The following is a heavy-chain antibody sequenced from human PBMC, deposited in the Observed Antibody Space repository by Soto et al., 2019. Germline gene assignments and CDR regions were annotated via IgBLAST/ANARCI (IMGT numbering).Heavy chain of an antibody. V-gene: IGHV4-34*01. D-gene: IGHD6-19*01. CDR1: GGSFSSYY. CDR2: IYYSGST. CDR3: ARGSSSGWYYFDY. Sequence: PSETLSLTCAVYGGSFSSYYWGWIRQPPGKGLEWIGSIYYSGSTYYNPSLKSRVTISVDTSKNQFSLKLSSVTAADTAVYYCARGSSSGWYYFDYWGQGTLVTVSP. J-gene: IGHJ4*02.